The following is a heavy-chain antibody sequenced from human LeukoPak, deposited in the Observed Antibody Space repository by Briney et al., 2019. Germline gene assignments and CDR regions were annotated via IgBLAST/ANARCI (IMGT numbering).Heavy chain of an antibody. CDR3: ARRMVRGVIRNFDH. CDR1: GGSFSGYY. J-gene: IGHJ5*02. D-gene: IGHD3-10*01. CDR2: INHSGST. V-gene: IGHV4-34*01. Sequence: SETLSLTCAVYGGSFSGYYWSWIRQPPGKGLEWIGEINHSGSTNYNPSLKSRVTISVDTSKNQFSLKLSSVTAADTAVYYCARRMVRGVIRNFDHWGQGTLVTVSS.